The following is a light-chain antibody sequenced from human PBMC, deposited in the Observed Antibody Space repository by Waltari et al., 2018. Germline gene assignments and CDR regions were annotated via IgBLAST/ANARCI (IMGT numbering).Light chain of an antibody. Sequence: QSALTQPASVSGSPGQSITISCIGTSSDVGIYNFVSWYQQHPGKAPKPLIYEVSNPPSGVSNRFSAPKSGNPASLTISGLQAEDEAHYYCSSYTTTDTPVFGGGTKLTVL. CDR3: SSYTTTDTPV. V-gene: IGLV2-14*03. CDR1: SSDVGIYNF. J-gene: IGLJ3*02. CDR2: EVS.